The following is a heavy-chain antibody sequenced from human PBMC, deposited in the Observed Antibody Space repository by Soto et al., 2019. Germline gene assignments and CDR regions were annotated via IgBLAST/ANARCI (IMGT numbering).Heavy chain of an antibody. CDR3: ATFYSNGWAPPLSDY. CDR1: GGSINNYY. D-gene: IGHD6-19*01. V-gene: IGHV4-59*01. Sequence: QVQLQESGPGLVKPSETLSLTCTVSGGSINNYYWTWIRQPPGKRLEWIGYIYYSGSTNYNPSLKSRVPTSLDTAKSPFSLELRPVTAADTAVYYWATFYSNGWAPPLSDYWGQGTLVTVSS. CDR2: IYYSGST. J-gene: IGHJ4*02.